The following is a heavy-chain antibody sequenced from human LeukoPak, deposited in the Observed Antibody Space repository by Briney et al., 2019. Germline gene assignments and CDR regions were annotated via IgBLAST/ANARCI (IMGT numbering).Heavy chain of an antibody. Sequence: GGALRLSCAASGFTFSSYAMHWVRQAPGKGLEWVAVISYDGSNKYYADSVKGRFNIYRDNSKNTLYLQMNSLRAEDTAVYYCARDPGGYYGSGSYLRDPWGQGTLVTVSS. J-gene: IGHJ5*02. CDR3: ARDPGGYYGSGSYLRDP. CDR2: ISYDGSNK. CDR1: GFTFSSYA. D-gene: IGHD3-10*01. V-gene: IGHV3-30*04.